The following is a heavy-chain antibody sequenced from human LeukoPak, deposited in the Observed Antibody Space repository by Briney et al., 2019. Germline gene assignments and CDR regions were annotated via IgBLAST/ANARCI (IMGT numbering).Heavy chain of an antibody. CDR3: ARTAANHYYYYYMDV. Sequence: GGSLRLSCAASGFTFSSYWMSWVRQAPGKGLEWVANIKQDGSEKYYVDSVKGRFTISRDNAKNSLYLQMNSLRAEDTAVYYCARTAANHYYYYYMDVWGKGTTVTVS. D-gene: IGHD2-15*01. V-gene: IGHV3-7*01. J-gene: IGHJ6*03. CDR1: GFTFSSYW. CDR2: IKQDGSEK.